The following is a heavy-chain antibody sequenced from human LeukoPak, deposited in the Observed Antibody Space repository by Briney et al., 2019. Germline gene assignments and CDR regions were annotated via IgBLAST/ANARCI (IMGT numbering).Heavy chain of an antibody. CDR2: INHNGST. Sequence: SETLSLTCAVYGGSFSGYCWSWIRQPPGKGLEWIGEINHNGSTNYNPSLKSRVTISVDTSKNQFSLKLSSVTAADTAVYYCASRIAAAGAFYYYYGMDVWGQGTTVTVSS. V-gene: IGHV4-34*01. CDR3: ASRIAAAGAFYYYYGMDV. CDR1: GGSFSGYC. J-gene: IGHJ6*02. D-gene: IGHD6-13*01.